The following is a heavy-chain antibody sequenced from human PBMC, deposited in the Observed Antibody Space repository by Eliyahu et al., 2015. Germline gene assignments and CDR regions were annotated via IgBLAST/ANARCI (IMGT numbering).Heavy chain of an antibody. V-gene: IGHV4-38-2*02. D-gene: IGHD1-7*01. J-gene: IGHJ4*02. CDR3: ARDRANWNFPLDY. CDR1: GYSISSGYY. Sequence: PGLVKPSETLSLTCTVSGYSISSGYYWGWIRQPPGKGLEWIGSIYHSGSTYYNPSLKSRVTISVDTSKNQFSLKLSSVTAADTAVYYCARDRANWNFPLDYWGQGTLVTVSS. CDR2: IYHSGST.